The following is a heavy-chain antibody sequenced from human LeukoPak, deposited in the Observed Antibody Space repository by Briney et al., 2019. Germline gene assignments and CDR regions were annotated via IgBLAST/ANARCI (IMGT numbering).Heavy chain of an antibody. CDR3: ARVGRGYSSGWCLDY. J-gene: IGHJ4*02. CDR2: INPNSGGT. D-gene: IGHD6-19*01. CDR1: GYTFTGYY. Sequence: ASVKASCKASGYTFTGYYMHWVRQAPGQGLEWMGWINPNSGGTNYAQKFQGRVTMTRDTSISTAYMELSRLRSDDTAVYYCARVGRGYSSGWCLDYWGQGTLVAVSS. V-gene: IGHV1-2*02.